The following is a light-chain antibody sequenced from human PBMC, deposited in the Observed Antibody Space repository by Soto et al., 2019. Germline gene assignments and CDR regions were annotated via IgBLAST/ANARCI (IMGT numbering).Light chain of an antibody. Sequence: QSVLTQPASVSGSPGQSIAISCTGTSSDIGGYNYVSWYQQHPGRAPKLIIFEVSNRPSGVSNRFSGSKSGNTASLTISGLQAEDEADYYCCSYAGTGVDYYVFGSGTKLTVL. J-gene: IGLJ1*01. V-gene: IGLV2-14*01. CDR1: SSDIGGYNY. CDR3: CSYAGTGVDYYV. CDR2: EVS.